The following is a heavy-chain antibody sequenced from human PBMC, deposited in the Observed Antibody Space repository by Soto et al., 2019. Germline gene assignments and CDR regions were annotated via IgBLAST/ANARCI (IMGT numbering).Heavy chain of an antibody. CDR1: GFSFTTDGMG. Sequence: QITLKESGPTLVKPTQTLTLTCTFSGFSFTTDGMGVGWIRQPPGKALEWLALIYWDDDKRYSPSLKSRLTITKDASRNQVVLTLTNMDPADTATYSCAHLYWAASGTPYYFDYWGQGTLVTGSS. CDR3: AHLYWAASGTPYYFDY. D-gene: IGHD2-15*01. J-gene: IGHJ4*02. CDR2: IYWDDDK. V-gene: IGHV2-5*02.